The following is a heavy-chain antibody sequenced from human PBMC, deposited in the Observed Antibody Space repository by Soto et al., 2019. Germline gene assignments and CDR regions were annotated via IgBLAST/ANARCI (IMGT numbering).Heavy chain of an antibody. Sequence: PSETLSLTCTVSGGSISSYYWSWIRQPPGKGLEWIGYIYYSGSTNYNPSLKSRVTISVDTSKNQFSLKLSSVTAADTAVYYCARQDYGDYSYYMDVWGKGXXVTV. D-gene: IGHD4-17*01. CDR2: IYYSGST. CDR1: GGSISSYY. J-gene: IGHJ6*03. V-gene: IGHV4-59*08. CDR3: ARQDYGDYSYYMDV.